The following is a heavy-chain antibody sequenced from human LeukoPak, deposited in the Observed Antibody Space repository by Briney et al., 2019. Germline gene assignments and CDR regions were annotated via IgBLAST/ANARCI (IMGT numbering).Heavy chain of an antibody. CDR1: GFSFSSYG. CDR2: ISYDGDNK. CDR3: ARGRSLGLVKVRYYFAY. J-gene: IGHJ4*02. D-gene: IGHD3-16*01. V-gene: IGHV3-30*03. Sequence: GGSLRLSCAASGFSFSSYGMHWGRQAPGKGLEWVAVISYDGDNKYYADSVNGRFTISRDNSKNTLSLQMDSLRAEDTAVYYCARGRSLGLVKVRYYFAYWGQGTLVTVSS.